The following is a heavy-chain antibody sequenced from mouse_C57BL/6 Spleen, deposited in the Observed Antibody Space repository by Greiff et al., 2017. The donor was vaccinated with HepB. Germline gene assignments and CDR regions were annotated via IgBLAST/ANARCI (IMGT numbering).Heavy chain of an antibody. CDR1: GYTFTSYW. CDR2: IHPNSGST. Sequence: QVQLKQPGAELVKPGASVKLSCKASGYTFTSYWMHWVKQRPGQGLEWIGMIHPNSGSTNYNEKFKSKATLTVDKSSSTAYMQLSSLTSEDSAVYYCAREGLLRRGYFDVWGTGTTVTVSS. CDR3: AREGLLRRGYFDV. D-gene: IGHD2-4*01. V-gene: IGHV1-64*01. J-gene: IGHJ1*03.